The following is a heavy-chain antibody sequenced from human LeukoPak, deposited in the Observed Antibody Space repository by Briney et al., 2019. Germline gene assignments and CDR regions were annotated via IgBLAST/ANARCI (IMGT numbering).Heavy chain of an antibody. J-gene: IGHJ4*02. CDR2: ISSSDSTV. V-gene: IGHV3-48*03. CDR3: ARAAYCSGGSCYSDY. D-gene: IGHD2-15*01. Sequence: GGSLRLSCAASGFTFSSYEMNWVRQAPGKGLEWVSYISSSDSTVYYADSVKGRFTISRDNAKSSLYVQMSSLRAEDTAVYYCARAAYCSGGSCYSDYWGQGTLVTVSS. CDR1: GFTFSSYE.